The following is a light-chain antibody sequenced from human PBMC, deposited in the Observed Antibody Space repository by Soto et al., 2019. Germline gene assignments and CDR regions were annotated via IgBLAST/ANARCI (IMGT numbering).Light chain of an antibody. Sequence: QAVVTQPPSASGSPGQSVTISCSGTSSDVGGYNYVSWYQQHPGKAPKLLIYEVSNRPSGVSDRFSGSKSGNTASLTISGLQAEDEADYYCSSKRTTSTLVFGTGTKLTVL. CDR1: SSDVGGYNY. CDR3: SSKRTTSTLV. J-gene: IGLJ1*01. V-gene: IGLV2-14*01. CDR2: EVS.